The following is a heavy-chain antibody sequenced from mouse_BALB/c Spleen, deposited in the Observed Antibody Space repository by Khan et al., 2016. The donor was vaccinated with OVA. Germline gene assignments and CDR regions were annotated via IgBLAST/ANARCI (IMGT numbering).Heavy chain of an antibody. CDR3: ARSTYKYAFLY. J-gene: IGHJ3*01. D-gene: IGHD2-14*01. CDR2: MIYSGHT. V-gene: IGHV3-8*02. CDR1: GDSIPSGY. Sequence: EVQLQESGPSLVKPSQTLSLIFSVTGDSIPSGYWTWIRNFPGNKLEFMGYMIYSGHTYYNPSLKSRISITRHTSKNQYYLQLKSVTTEDTATYYCARSTYKYAFLYWGRGTLVSVSA.